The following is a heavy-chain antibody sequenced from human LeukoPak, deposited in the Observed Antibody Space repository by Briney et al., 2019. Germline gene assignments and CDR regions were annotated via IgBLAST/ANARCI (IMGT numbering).Heavy chain of an antibody. CDR1: GFTVSSNY. CDR3: ARDLVGASLNY. J-gene: IGHJ4*02. CDR2: IYSGGST. V-gene: IGHV3-53*05. Sequence: GGSLRLSCAASGFTVSSNYMSWVRQAPGKGLEWVSVIYSGGSTYYADSVKGRFTISRDNSKNTLYLQMNSLRAEDTAVYYCARDLVGASLNYRGQGTLVTVSS. D-gene: IGHD1-26*01.